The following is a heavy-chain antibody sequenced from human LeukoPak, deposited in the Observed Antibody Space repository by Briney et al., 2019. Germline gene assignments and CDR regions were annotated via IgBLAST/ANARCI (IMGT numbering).Heavy chain of an antibody. J-gene: IGHJ5*02. CDR3: ARGGSILGVVIIGDIGYWFDP. CDR1: GYTFTSYD. V-gene: IGHV1-8*01. CDR2: MNPNSGNT. D-gene: IGHD3-3*01. Sequence: ASVKVSCKASGYTFTSYDINWVRQATGQGLEWMGWMNPNSGNTGYAQKFQGRVTMTRNTSISTAYMELSSLRSEDTAVYYCARGGSILGVVIIGDIGYWFDPWGQGTLVTVSS.